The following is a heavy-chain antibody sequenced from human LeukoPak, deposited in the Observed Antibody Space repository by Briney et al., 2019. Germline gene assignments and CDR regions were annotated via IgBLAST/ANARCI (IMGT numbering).Heavy chain of an antibody. CDR1: GGSISSSSYY. Sequence: TSETLSLTCIVSGGSISSSSYYWGWIRQPPGKGLEWIGSIYYSGSTYYNPSLKSRVTISVDTSKNQFPLKLSSVTAADTAVYYCARGSVLRHFNYWGQGTLVTVSS. J-gene: IGHJ4*02. V-gene: IGHV4-39*01. CDR2: IYYSGST. D-gene: IGHD3-3*01. CDR3: ARGSVLRHFNY.